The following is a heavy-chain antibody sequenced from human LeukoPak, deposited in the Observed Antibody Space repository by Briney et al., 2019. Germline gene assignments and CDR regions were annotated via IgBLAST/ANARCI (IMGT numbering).Heavy chain of an antibody. J-gene: IGHJ4*02. Sequence: SETLSLTCAVYGGSFSGYYWSWIRQPPGKGLEWIGEINHSGSTNYNPSLKSRVTISVDTSKNQFSLKLSSVTAADTAVYYCARYSSGWDIDYWGQGTLVTVSS. V-gene: IGHV4-34*01. D-gene: IGHD6-19*01. CDR1: GGSFSGYY. CDR3: ARYSSGWDIDY. CDR2: INHSGST.